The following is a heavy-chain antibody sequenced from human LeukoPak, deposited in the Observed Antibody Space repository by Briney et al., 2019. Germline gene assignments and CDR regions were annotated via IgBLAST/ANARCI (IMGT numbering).Heavy chain of an antibody. V-gene: IGHV1-18*01. J-gene: IGHJ6*02. CDR1: GYTFTSYG. Sequence: ASVKVSCKASGYTFTSYGISWVRQAPGQGLEWMGWISAYNGNTSYAQKLQGRVTMTTDTSTSTAYMELRSLRSDDTAVYYCARDSVAPYYDILTGYYTDYYYGMDVWGQGTTVTVSS. CDR3: ARDSVAPYYDILTGYYTDYYYGMDV. D-gene: IGHD3-9*01. CDR2: ISAYNGNT.